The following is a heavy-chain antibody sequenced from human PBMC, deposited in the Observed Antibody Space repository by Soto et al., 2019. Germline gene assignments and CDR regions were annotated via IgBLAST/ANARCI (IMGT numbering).Heavy chain of an antibody. Sequence: HPGGSLRLSCAASGFTFSAYWMHWVRQAPGKGLVWVSRTNTDGTATTYADSVEGRFTISRDNAKNMLYLQMNSLRAEDTAVYYCTRGQYYGMDVWGQGTKVTVSS. CDR3: TRGQYYGMDV. J-gene: IGHJ6*02. CDR2: TNTDGTAT. CDR1: GFTFSAYW. V-gene: IGHV3-74*03.